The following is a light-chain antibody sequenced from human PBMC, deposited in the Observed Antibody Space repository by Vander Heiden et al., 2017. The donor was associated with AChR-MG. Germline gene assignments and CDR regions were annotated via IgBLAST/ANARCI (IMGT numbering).Light chain of an antibody. J-gene: IGKJ1*01. Sequence: LLTPSPVTRSVSPGATVTLSGGACQGVNRTLACFQQKPGQAPMRLIFGTSTRATGVRARVSGSGSGTEFSLTISSLQSEDAAVDYCQQYNNRPLWTFGQGTKVEIK. CDR2: GTS. CDR3: QQYNNRPLWT. CDR1: QGVNRT. V-gene: IGKV3-15*01.